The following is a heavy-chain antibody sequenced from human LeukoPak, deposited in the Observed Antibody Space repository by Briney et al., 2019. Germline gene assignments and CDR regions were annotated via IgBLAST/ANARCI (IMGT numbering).Heavy chain of an antibody. CDR2: ISDTGELT. D-gene: IGHD3-16*01. V-gene: IGHV3-23*01. CDR1: IVSFYTHA. J-gene: IGHJ4*02. CDR3: AKGGLRFGYSFGD. Sequence: PGGSLRLSCAASIVSFYTHAFGGGRHAPGEGLWCGSAISDTGELTYSADSVRGRFAISRDNSKHTVFLQMSRLRAEDTALYYCAKGGLRFGYSFGDWGQGTLVTVSS.